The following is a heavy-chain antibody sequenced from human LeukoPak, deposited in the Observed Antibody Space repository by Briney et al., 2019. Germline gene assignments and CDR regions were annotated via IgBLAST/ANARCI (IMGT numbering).Heavy chain of an antibody. J-gene: IGHJ4*02. CDR2: IKSNPDGGTA. V-gene: IGHV3-15*01. CDR3: VTVYDQVAR. Sequence: GGSLRLSCVGSGFTFTNAWMDWARQAPGKGLEWVGRIKSNPDGGTADYTAPVKGRFIISRDDSKNTLYLHMNTLKTEDTAVYSCVTVYDQVARWGQGTLLTVS. D-gene: IGHD5/OR15-5a*01. CDR1: GFTFTNAW.